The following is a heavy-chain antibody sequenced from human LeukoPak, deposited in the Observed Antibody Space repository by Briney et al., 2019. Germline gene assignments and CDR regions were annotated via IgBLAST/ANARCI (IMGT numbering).Heavy chain of an antibody. D-gene: IGHD2-2*01. V-gene: IGHV3-21*01. CDR3: ARGSAVPAALWFDP. Sequence: EAGGSLRLSCAASGFTFSSYSMNWVRQAPGKGLEWVSSISSSSSYIYYADSVKGRFTISRDNAKNSMYLQMSSLRAEDTAVYYCARGSAVPAALWFDPWGQGTLVTVSS. CDR2: ISSSSSYI. CDR1: GFTFSSYS. J-gene: IGHJ5*02.